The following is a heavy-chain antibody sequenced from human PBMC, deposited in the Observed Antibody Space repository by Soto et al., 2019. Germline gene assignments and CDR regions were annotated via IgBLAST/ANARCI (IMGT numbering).Heavy chain of an antibody. D-gene: IGHD3-3*01. Sequence: GASVKVSCKASGYTFTSYGISWVRQAPGQGLEWMGWISAYNGNTNYAQKLQGRVTMTTDTSTSTAYMELRSLRSDDTAVYYCARYYDFWSGPYGMDVWGQGTTVTVSS. CDR1: GYTFTSYG. V-gene: IGHV1-18*01. J-gene: IGHJ6*02. CDR3: ARYYDFWSGPYGMDV. CDR2: ISAYNGNT.